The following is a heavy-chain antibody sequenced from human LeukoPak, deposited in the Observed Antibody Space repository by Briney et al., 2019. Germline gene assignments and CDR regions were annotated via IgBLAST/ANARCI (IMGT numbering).Heavy chain of an antibody. V-gene: IGHV3-21*01. CDR1: GFTFSSYS. J-gene: IGHJ3*02. Sequence: PGGSLRHSCAASGFTFSSYSRKWVRQAPGKGLEWVSSISSSSSDIYYADSVKGRFTISRDNAKNSLYLQMNSLRAEDTAVYYCARDQEYYYDSSGYWAFDIWGQGTMVTVSS. CDR2: ISSSSSDI. CDR3: ARDQEYYYDSSGYWAFDI. D-gene: IGHD3-22*01.